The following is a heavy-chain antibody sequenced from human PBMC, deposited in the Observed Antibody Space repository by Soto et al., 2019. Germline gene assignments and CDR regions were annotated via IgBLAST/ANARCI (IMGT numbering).Heavy chain of an antibody. D-gene: IGHD3-3*01. CDR3: ARPSPSYDFWSGYYKYYYYYYMDV. CDR1: GYTFTSYD. J-gene: IGHJ6*03. V-gene: IGHV1-8*01. Sequence: ASVKVSCKASGYTFTSYDINWVRQATGQGLEWMGWMNPNSGNTGYAQKFQGRVTMTRNTSISTAYMELSSLRSDDTAVYYCARPSPSYDFWSGYYKYYYYYYMDVWGKGTTVTVSS. CDR2: MNPNSGNT.